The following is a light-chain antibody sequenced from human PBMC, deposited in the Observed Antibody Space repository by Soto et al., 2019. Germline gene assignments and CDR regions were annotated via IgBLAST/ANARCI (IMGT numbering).Light chain of an antibody. CDR2: DAP. J-gene: IGKJ5*01. V-gene: IGKV3-11*01. CDR3: QQRSKWPPIT. CDR1: QSVSSY. Sequence: EIVLTQSPATLSLSPGERATLSCRASQSVSSYLAWYQQKPGQAPRLLIYDAPNRATGIPARFSGSGSGTDFTLTISSLEPEDFAVYYCQQRSKWPPITFGQGTRLEIK.